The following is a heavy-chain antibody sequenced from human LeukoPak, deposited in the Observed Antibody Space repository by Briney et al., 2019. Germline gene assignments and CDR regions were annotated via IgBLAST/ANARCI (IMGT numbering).Heavy chain of an antibody. J-gene: IGHJ6*03. CDR1: GFTFSNAW. CDR3: TTRGQLAPPFSLIYYYYYMDV. CDR2: IKSKTDGGTT. V-gene: IGHV3-15*01. Sequence: GGSLRLSCAASGFTFSNAWMSWVRQAPGKGLEWVGRIKSKTDGGTTDYAAPVKGRFTISRDDSKNTLYLQMNSLKTEDTAVYYCTTRGQLAPPFSLIYYYYYMDVWGKGTTVTVSS. D-gene: IGHD6-6*01.